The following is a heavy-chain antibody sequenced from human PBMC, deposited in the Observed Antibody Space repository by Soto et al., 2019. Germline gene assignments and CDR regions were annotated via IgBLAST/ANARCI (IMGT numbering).Heavy chain of an antibody. Sequence: QVQLVQSGAEVKKPGSSVKVSCKASGGTFSSYTISWVRQAPGQGLEWMGRIIPILGIANYAQKFQGRVTITADKCTSTADMELSSLRSEDTAVYYCAREPPIHTGSSSGMDVWGQGTTVTVSS. CDR1: GGTFSSYT. V-gene: IGHV1-69*08. J-gene: IGHJ6*02. D-gene: IGHD6-19*01. CDR3: AREPPIHTGSSSGMDV. CDR2: IIPILGIA.